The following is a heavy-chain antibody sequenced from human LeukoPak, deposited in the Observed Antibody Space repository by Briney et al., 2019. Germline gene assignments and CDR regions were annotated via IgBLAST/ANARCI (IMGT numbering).Heavy chain of an antibody. V-gene: IGHV1-2*02. CDR1: GYTFTNYY. Sequence: ASVKVSCKASGYTFTNYYMHWVRQAPGQGLEWMGWINPNSGGTNYAQKFQGRVTMTRDTSISTAYMELSRLRSDDTAVYYCARGYYDILTGYYTFDYWGQGTLVTVSS. CDR2: INPNSGGT. D-gene: IGHD3-9*01. J-gene: IGHJ4*02. CDR3: ARGYYDILTGYYTFDY.